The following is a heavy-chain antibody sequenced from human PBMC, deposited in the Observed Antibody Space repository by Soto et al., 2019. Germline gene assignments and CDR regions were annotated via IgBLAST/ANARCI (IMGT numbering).Heavy chain of an antibody. J-gene: IGHJ6*02. CDR3: ALHYGSGSNYYYYGMDV. CDR1: GGTFSSYA. D-gene: IGHD3-10*01. V-gene: IGHV1-69*12. Sequence: QVQLVQSGAEVKKPGSSVKVSCKASGGTFSSYAISWVRQAPGQGLEWMGGIIPIFGTADYAQKFQGRVTSTADESTSTAYMELGSLRSEDTAVYYCALHYGSGSNYYYYGMDVWGQGTTVTVSS. CDR2: IIPIFGTA.